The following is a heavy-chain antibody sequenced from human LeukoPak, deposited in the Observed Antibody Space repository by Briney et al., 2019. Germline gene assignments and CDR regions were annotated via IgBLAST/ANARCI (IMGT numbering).Heavy chain of an antibody. Sequence: SETLSLTCAVSGYSIGSGYYWGWIRQSPGKGLEYIGSVHHSADTYYNPSLKSRVTMSIDTSKNQFSLKLNSVTAADTAVYYCARYGHWFDPWGQGTLVTVSS. CDR2: VHHSADT. V-gene: IGHV4-38-2*01. CDR1: GYSIGSGYY. CDR3: ARYGHWFDP. D-gene: IGHD3-10*01. J-gene: IGHJ5*02.